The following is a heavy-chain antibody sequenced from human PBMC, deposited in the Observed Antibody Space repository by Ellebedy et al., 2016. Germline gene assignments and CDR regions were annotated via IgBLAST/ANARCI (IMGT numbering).Heavy chain of an antibody. CDR3: AHIEGDYSNFC. CDR1: GFTFSSYA. D-gene: IGHD4-11*01. Sequence: GGSLRLSCVASGFTFSSYAMSWVRQAPGKGLEWVSVITGSGGYTYYADSAKGRFTISRDNSKNTLYLQMNSLRAEDTAVYYCAHIEGDYSNFCWGQGTLVTVSS. V-gene: IGHV3-23*01. CDR2: ITGSGGYT. J-gene: IGHJ4*02.